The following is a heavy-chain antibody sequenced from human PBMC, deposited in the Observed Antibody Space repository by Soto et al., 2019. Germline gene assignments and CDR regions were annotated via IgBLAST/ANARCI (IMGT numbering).Heavy chain of an antibody. CDR2: IYYSGST. CDR1: GGSISSSSYY. D-gene: IGHD3-16*02. Sequence: PSETLSLTCTVSGGSISSSSYYWGWIRQPPGKGLEWIGSIYYSGSTYSNPSLKSRVTISVDTSKNQFSLKLSSVTAADTAVYYCARQRMGFGGVIVHFDYWGQGTLVTVSS. CDR3: ARQRMGFGGVIVHFDY. J-gene: IGHJ4*02. V-gene: IGHV4-39*01.